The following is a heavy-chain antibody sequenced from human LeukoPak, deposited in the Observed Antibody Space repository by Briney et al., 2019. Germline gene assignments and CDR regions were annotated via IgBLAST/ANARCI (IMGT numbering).Heavy chain of an antibody. V-gene: IGHV1-46*01. Sequence: GASVKVSCKASGYTFTSYYVHWVRQAPGQGLEWMGIINPSGGSTSYAQKLQGRVTMARDMSTSTVYMELSSLRSEDTAVYYCARDRTKQLGHFDYWGQGTLVTVSS. CDR3: ARDRTKQLGHFDY. D-gene: IGHD6-6*01. J-gene: IGHJ4*02. CDR2: INPSGGST. CDR1: GYTFTSYY.